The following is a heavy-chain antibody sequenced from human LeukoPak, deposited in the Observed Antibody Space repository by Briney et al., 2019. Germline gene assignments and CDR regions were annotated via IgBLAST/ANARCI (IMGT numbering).Heavy chain of an antibody. Sequence: LETLSLTCAVYGGSFSGYYWSWIRQPPGKGLEWIGEINHSGSTNYNPSLKSRVTISVDTSKNQFSLKLSSVTAADTAVYYCARGRPVLLWFGEPSNWFDPWGQGTLVTVSS. V-gene: IGHV4-34*01. CDR2: INHSGST. D-gene: IGHD3-10*01. CDR3: ARGRPVLLWFGEPSNWFDP. CDR1: GGSFSGYY. J-gene: IGHJ5*02.